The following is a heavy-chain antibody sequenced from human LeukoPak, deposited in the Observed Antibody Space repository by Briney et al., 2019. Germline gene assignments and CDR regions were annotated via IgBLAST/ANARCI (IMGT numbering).Heavy chain of an antibody. J-gene: IGHJ4*02. D-gene: IGHD3-22*01. Sequence: GSSVKLSCKASGGTFSSYAISWVRQAPGQGLEWMGGIIPIFGTANYAQKFQGRVTITTDESTSTAYMELSSLRSEDTAVYYCARVPTNYYDSSGFDYWGQGTLVTVSS. CDR1: GGTFSSYA. CDR3: ARVPTNYYDSSGFDY. CDR2: IIPIFGTA. V-gene: IGHV1-69*05.